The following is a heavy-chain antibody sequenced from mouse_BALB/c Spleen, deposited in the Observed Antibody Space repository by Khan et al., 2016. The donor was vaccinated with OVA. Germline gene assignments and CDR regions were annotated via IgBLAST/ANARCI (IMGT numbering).Heavy chain of an antibody. CDR2: INPHIGET. V-gene: IGHV1-20*02. D-gene: IGHD1-1*01. Sequence: VQLQQSGPELVKPGASVKISCKASGYSFTGYFMNWVMQSPGKSLEWIGRINPHIGETLYNQKFKGKATLTVDESSRTVHMELRSLASEDSAVYYCERKNGSDFDYWGQGTTLTVSS. J-gene: IGHJ2*01. CDR1: GYSFTGYF. CDR3: ERKNGSDFDY.